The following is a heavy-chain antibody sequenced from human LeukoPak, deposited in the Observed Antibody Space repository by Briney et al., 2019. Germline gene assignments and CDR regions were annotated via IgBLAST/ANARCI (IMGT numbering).Heavy chain of an antibody. CDR3: ARELGGIAAAGSFGY. CDR1: GGSISSGSYY. CDR2: IYTSGST. D-gene: IGHD6-13*01. V-gene: IGHV4-61*02. Sequence: SSETLSLTCTVSGGSISSGSYYWSWIRQPAGKGLEWIGRIYTSGSTNYNPSLKSRVTISVDTSKNQFSLQLNSVTPEDTAVYYCARELGGIAAAGSFGYWGQGTLVTVSS. J-gene: IGHJ4*02.